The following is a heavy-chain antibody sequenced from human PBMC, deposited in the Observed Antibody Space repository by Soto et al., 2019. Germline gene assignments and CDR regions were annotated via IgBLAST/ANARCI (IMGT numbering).Heavy chain of an antibody. CDR2: ISYDGSNK. Sequence: GGSLRLSCAASGFTFSSYAMHWVRQAPGKGLEWVAVISYDGSNKYYADSVKGRFTISRDNSKNTLYLQMNSLRAEDTAVYYCARNGVGYDFWSGPRLFNWFDPWGQGTLVTVSS. J-gene: IGHJ5*02. V-gene: IGHV3-30-3*01. CDR1: GFTFSSYA. CDR3: ARNGVGYDFWSGPRLFNWFDP. D-gene: IGHD3-3*01.